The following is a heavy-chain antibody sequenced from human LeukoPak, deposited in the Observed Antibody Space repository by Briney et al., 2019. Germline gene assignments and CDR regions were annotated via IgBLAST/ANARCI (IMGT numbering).Heavy chain of an antibody. CDR1: VFSLSSYG. Sequence: ASVKVSCKASVFSLSSYGFSWVRQAPGQGLEWMGWISTYNGKTNYAQKFQGRVTMTTDTSTTTVYMDLRRLRSDDTAVYFCARGGALNSFDSWGQGTLITVSS. D-gene: IGHD1-26*01. J-gene: IGHJ4*02. V-gene: IGHV1-18*01. CDR2: ISTYNGKT. CDR3: ARGGALNSFDS.